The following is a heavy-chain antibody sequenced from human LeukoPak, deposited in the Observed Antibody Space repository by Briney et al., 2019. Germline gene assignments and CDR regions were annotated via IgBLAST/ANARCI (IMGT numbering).Heavy chain of an antibody. CDR1: GGSINISDYY. Sequence: PSETLSLTCTVSGGSINISDYYWGWIRQPPGKGLEWIGSMHYSGSTYYNPSLKSRVTISVDTSKNQFSLKLSSVTAADTAVYYCATYPYGGDYGSYYFDYWGQGTLVTVSS. CDR2: MHYSGST. D-gene: IGHD4-23*01. CDR3: ATYPYGGDYGSYYFDY. V-gene: IGHV4-39*07. J-gene: IGHJ4*02.